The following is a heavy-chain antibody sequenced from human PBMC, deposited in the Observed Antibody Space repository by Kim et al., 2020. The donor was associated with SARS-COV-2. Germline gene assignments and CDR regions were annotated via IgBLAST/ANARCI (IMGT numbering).Heavy chain of an antibody. V-gene: IGHV3-11*03. Sequence: YADSVKGRFTISRDNARNSLYLEMNDLRVEDTALYYCARRPPSHAFDLWGQGTGVTVSS. CDR3: ARRPPSHAFDL. J-gene: IGHJ3*01.